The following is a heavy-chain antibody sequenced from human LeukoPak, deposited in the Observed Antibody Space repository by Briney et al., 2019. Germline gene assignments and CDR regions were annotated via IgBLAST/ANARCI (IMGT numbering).Heavy chain of an antibody. CDR1: GFTFSSYE. CDR2: ISGSGSAI. J-gene: IGHJ6*03. Sequence: GGSLRLSCAASGFTFSSYEMNWVRQAPGKGLEWVSYISGSGSAIYYADSVKGRFTISRDNAKNSLYLQMNSLRAEDTAVYYCARDGYHYYGSGTYFGYYYMDVWGKGTTVTISS. CDR3: ARDGYHYYGSGTYFGYYYMDV. D-gene: IGHD3-10*01. V-gene: IGHV3-48*03.